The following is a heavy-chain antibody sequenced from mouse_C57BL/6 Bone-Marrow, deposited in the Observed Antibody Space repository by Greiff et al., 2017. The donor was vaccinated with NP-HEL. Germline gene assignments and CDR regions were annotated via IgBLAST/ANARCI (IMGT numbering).Heavy chain of an antibody. CDR3: ARWGYYYDSSP. V-gene: IGHV1-69*01. CDR2: IDPSDSYT. D-gene: IGHD1-1*01. Sequence: QVQLQQPGADLVMPGASVKLSCKASGYTFTRYWMHWVKQRPGQGLEWIGEIDPSDSYTNYNQKFKGKSTLTVDKSSSTAYMQLSSLRSEDSAVYYCARWGYYYDSSPWGQGTLVTVSA. J-gene: IGHJ3*01. CDR1: GYTFTRYW.